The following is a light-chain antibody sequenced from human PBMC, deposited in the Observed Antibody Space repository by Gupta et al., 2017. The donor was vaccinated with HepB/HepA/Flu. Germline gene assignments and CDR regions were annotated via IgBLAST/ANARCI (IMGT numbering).Light chain of an antibody. CDR3: QQLNTYPLT. CDR2: AAS. J-gene: IGKJ3*01. Sequence: DIQLTQSPSFLSASVGDRVTITCRASQGIGSFLAWYQQKPGKAPKLLIYAASTLQSGVPSRFSGSGSGTDFTLTISSLLPEDFATYFCQQLNTYPLTFGRGTKVDVK. V-gene: IGKV1-9*01. CDR1: QGIGSF.